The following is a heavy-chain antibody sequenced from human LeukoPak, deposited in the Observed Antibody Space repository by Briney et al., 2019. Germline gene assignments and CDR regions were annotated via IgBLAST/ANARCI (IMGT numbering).Heavy chain of an antibody. CDR3: ATAGFGELSAWFDP. D-gene: IGHD3-10*01. V-gene: IGHV1-69*04. Sequence: GASVKVSCKASGGTFSSYAISWVRQAPGQGLERMGRIIPILGIANYAQKFQGRVTITADKSTSTAYMELSSLRSEDTAVYYCATAGFGELSAWFDPWGQGTLVTVSS. CDR1: GGTFSSYA. CDR2: IIPILGIA. J-gene: IGHJ5*02.